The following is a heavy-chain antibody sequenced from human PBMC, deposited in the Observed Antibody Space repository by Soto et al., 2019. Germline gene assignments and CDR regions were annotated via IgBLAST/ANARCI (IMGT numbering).Heavy chain of an antibody. D-gene: IGHD3-10*01. CDR3: AKDGPLLWFGELLPDYFDY. Sequence: GGSLRLSCAASGFTFSSYAMSWVRQAPGKGLEWVSAISGSGGSTYYADSVKGRFTISRDNSKNTLYLQMNSLRAEDTAVYYCAKDGPLLWFGELLPDYFDYWGQGTLVTVSS. CDR1: GFTFSSYA. J-gene: IGHJ4*02. V-gene: IGHV3-23*01. CDR2: ISGSGGST.